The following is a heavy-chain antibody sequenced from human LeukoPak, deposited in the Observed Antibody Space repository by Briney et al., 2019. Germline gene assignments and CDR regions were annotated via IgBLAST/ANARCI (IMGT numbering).Heavy chain of an antibody. D-gene: IGHD4-11*01. Sequence: GGSLRLSCAASGFIFSSYEMNWVRQAPGKGLECVSYISNSGSTIYYADSVKGRFTISRDNAKNSLYLQMNSLRAEDTAVYYCARGGYSNANKFYYYGMDVWGQGTTVTV. CDR3: ARGGYSNANKFYYYGMDV. CDR2: ISNSGSTI. V-gene: IGHV3-48*03. J-gene: IGHJ6*02. CDR1: GFIFSSYE.